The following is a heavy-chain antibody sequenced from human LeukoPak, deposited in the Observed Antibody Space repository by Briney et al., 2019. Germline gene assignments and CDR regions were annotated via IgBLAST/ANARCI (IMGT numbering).Heavy chain of an antibody. CDR2: ISAYNGNT. CDR3: ARVGEYYGSGRTLDY. Sequence: GASVKVSCKASGYTFTSYGISWVRQAPGQGLEWMGWISAYNGNTNYAQKLQGRVTMTTDTSTSTAYMELRSLRSDNTAVYYCARVGEYYGSGRTLDYWGQGTLVTVSS. D-gene: IGHD3-10*01. CDR1: GYTFTSYG. V-gene: IGHV1-18*01. J-gene: IGHJ4*02.